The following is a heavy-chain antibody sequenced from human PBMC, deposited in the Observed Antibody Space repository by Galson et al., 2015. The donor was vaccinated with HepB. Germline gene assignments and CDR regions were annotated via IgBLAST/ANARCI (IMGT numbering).Heavy chain of an antibody. CDR2: IIPILGIA. CDR1: GGTFSSYT. J-gene: IGHJ4*02. Sequence: SVKVSCKASGGTFSSYTISWVRQAPGQGLEWMGRIIPILGIANYAQKFQGRVTITADKSTSTAYMELSSLRSEDTAVYYCARDQRGYSGYDFDYWGQGTLVTVSS. CDR3: ARDQRGYSGYDFDY. V-gene: IGHV1-69*04. D-gene: IGHD5-12*01.